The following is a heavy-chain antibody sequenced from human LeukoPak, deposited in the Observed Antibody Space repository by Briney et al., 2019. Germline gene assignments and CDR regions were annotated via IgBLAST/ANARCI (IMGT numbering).Heavy chain of an antibody. CDR2: IIPILNIP. Sequence: SVKVSCKASGGTFDNSAINWVRQAPGQGLEWMGRIIPILNIPNYAQKLQGRVTIAADKSTSTAYMELSSLRSDDTAVYYCAREKMEVGYYGMDVWGQGTTVTVSS. CDR3: AREKMEVGYYGMDV. D-gene: IGHD1-1*01. V-gene: IGHV1-69*04. J-gene: IGHJ6*02. CDR1: GGTFDNSA.